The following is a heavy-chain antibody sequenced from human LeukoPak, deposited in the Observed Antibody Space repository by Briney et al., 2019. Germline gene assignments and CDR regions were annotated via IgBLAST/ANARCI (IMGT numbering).Heavy chain of an antibody. CDR1: GGTLSSCD. Sequence: ALVKVSCKASGGTLSSCDINWVRQATGQGLEWMGWMNPNSGNTGYAQKFQGRVTITRNTSISTAYMELSSLRSEDTAVYYCARAVVVPAAMGAVNWFDPWGQGALVTVSS. CDR2: MNPNSGNT. CDR3: ARAVVVPAAMGAVNWFDP. J-gene: IGHJ5*02. V-gene: IGHV1-8*03. D-gene: IGHD2-2*01.